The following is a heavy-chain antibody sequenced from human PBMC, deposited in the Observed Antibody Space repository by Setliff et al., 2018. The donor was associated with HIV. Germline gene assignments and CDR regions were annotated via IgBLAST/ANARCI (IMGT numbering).Heavy chain of an antibody. CDR2: IYYTGST. D-gene: IGHD3-10*01. CDR3: ARGDNYYYTSGTFHNGLDCFDF. J-gene: IGHJ3*01. Sequence: PSETLSLTCAVSGGSISNYHWNWIRQPPGKGLEWIGYIYYTGSTNYDPSLKSRVTISLDTSKDQFSLKLSSVTAADTAIYYCARGDNYYYTSGTFHNGLDCFDFWGQGTMVTVSS. CDR1: GGSISNYH. V-gene: IGHV4-59*01.